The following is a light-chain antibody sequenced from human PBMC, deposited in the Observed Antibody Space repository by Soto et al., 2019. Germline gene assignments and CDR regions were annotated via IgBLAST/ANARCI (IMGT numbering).Light chain of an antibody. CDR3: QQSYSTPRT. V-gene: IGKV1-39*01. CDR1: QSISRW. Sequence: DIQMTQSPSTLSASVGDRVTITCRASQSISRWVAWYQQIPGKAPKLLIYAASSLQSGVPSRFSGSGSGTDFTLTISSLQPEDFATYYCQQSYSTPRTFGQGTKVDIK. J-gene: IGKJ1*01. CDR2: AAS.